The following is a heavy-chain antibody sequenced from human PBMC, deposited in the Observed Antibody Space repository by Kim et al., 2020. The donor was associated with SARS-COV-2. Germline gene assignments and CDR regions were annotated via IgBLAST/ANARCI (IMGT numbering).Heavy chain of an antibody. J-gene: IGHJ5*02. Sequence: ASVKVSCKASGYTFTSYGISWVRQAPGQGLEWMGWISAYNGNTNYAQKLQGRVTMTTDTSTSTAYMELRSLRSDDTAVYYCARVGYSSGWYPTPYNWFDPWGQGTLVTVSS. CDR3: ARVGYSSGWYPTPYNWFDP. V-gene: IGHV1-18*04. CDR2: ISAYNGNT. D-gene: IGHD6-19*01. CDR1: GYTFTSYG.